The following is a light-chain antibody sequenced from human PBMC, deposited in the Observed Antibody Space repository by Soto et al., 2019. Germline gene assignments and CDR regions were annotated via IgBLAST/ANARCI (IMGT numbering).Light chain of an antibody. CDR2: DAS. CDR1: QSVCSY. Sequence: EIVLTQSPDTLSLSPGERATLSCRASQSVCSYLAWYQQKPGQTPRLLIFDASNRATGIPARFSGSGSGTDFALTISTLEPEDFAVYYCHQRYNWPFTFGPGTKVDIK. J-gene: IGKJ3*01. CDR3: HQRYNWPFT. V-gene: IGKV3-11*01.